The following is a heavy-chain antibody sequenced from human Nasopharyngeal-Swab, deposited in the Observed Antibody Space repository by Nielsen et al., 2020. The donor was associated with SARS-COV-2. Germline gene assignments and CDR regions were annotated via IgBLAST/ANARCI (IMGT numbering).Heavy chain of an antibody. CDR3: ARHVSSSWYAAVAGIRAFDY. J-gene: IGHJ4*02. D-gene: IGHD6-13*01. V-gene: IGHV4-39*01. CDR2: IYYSGST. Sequence: WIRHPPGKGLEWIGSIYYSGSTYYNPSLKSRVTISVDTSKNRFSLKLSSVTAADTAVYYCARHVSSSWYAAVAGIRAFDYWGQGTLVTVSS.